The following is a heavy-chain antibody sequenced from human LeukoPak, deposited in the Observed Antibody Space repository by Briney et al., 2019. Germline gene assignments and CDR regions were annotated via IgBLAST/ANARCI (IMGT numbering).Heavy chain of an antibody. D-gene: IGHD2-2*01. CDR1: GYTFTGYY. CDR2: INPNSGGT. J-gene: IGHJ4*02. Sequence: ASVKVSCKASGYTFTGYYMHWVRQSPGQGLEWMGRINPNSGGTNYAQKFQGRVTMTRDTSISTAYMGLSRLRSDDTAVYYCARDRGIVVVPAEFDYWGQGTLVTVSS. CDR3: ARDRGIVVVPAEFDY. V-gene: IGHV1-2*06.